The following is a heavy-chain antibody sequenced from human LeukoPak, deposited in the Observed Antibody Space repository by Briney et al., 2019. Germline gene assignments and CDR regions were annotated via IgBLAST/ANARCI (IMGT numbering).Heavy chain of an antibody. J-gene: IGHJ5*01. CDR1: GYTFTGYY. Sequence: ASVKVSCKAFGYTFTGYYMHWVRQAPGQGLEWMGWINPNSGGTNYAQKFQGRVTMTKDTSISTAYMELSRLRSDDTAVYYCARDPATTIAVAGSWGQGTLVTVSS. V-gene: IGHV1-2*02. CDR3: ARDPATTIAVAGS. CDR2: INPNSGGT. D-gene: IGHD6-19*01.